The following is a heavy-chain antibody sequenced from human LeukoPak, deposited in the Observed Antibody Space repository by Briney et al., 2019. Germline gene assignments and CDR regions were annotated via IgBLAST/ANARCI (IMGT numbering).Heavy chain of an antibody. D-gene: IGHD3-3*01. CDR1: GFTFSSYA. Sequence: PGGSLRLSCAASGFTFSSYAMSWVRQAPGKGLEWVSAISGSGGSTYYADSVKGRFTISRDNSKNTLYLQMNSLRAEDTAVYYCAKVRFVGYDFPDAFDIWGQGTMVTVSS. CDR2: ISGSGGST. J-gene: IGHJ3*02. CDR3: AKVRFVGYDFPDAFDI. V-gene: IGHV3-23*01.